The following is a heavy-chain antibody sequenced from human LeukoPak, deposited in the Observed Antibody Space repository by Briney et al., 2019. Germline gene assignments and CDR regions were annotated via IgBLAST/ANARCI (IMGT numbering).Heavy chain of an antibody. J-gene: IGHJ6*02. Sequence: SETLSLTCTVSGGSISSYYWSWIRQPPGKGLEWIGYIYYSGSTNYDPSLTSRVTISVDTSKNQFSLKLSSVTAADTAVYYCARDRKKMNDWGYYYGMDVWGQGTTVTVSS. CDR3: ARDRKKMNDWGYYYGMDV. V-gene: IGHV4-59*01. CDR2: IYYSGST. CDR1: GGSISSYY. D-gene: IGHD1-1*01.